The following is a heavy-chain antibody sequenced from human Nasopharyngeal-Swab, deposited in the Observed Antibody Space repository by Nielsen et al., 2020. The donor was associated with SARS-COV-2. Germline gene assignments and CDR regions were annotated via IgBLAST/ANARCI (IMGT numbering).Heavy chain of an antibody. CDR3: ARVGGGFVLMGLDI. CDR2: ISSSGSTI. J-gene: IGHJ3*02. CDR1: GFTFSDYY. Sequence: GESLKISCAASGFTFSDYYMSWIRQAPGKGLEWVSYISSSGSTIYYADSVKGQFTISRDNAKNSLYLQMNSLRAEDTAVYYCARVGGGFVLMGLDIWGQGTMVTVSS. V-gene: IGHV3-11*01. D-gene: IGHD2-8*01.